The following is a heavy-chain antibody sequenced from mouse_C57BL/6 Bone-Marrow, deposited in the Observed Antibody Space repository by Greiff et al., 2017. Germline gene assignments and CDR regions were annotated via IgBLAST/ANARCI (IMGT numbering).Heavy chain of an antibody. D-gene: IGHD1-1*01. J-gene: IGHJ3*01. CDR2: IHPNSGST. CDR1: GYTFTSYW. CDR3: ARADDYGSRSWFAY. Sequence: QVQLQQPGAELVKPGASVKLSCTASGYTFTSYWMHWVKQRPGQGLEWIGMIHPNSGSTNYNEKFKGKATLTVDKSSSTAYMQLSSQTSEDSAVYYCARADDYGSRSWFAYWGQGTLVTVSA. V-gene: IGHV1-64*01.